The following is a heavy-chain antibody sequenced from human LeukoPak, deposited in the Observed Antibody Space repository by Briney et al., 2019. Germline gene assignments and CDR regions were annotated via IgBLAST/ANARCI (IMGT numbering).Heavy chain of an antibody. D-gene: IGHD5-12*01. Sequence: SETLSFTCTVSGGSISSSSYYWGWIRQPPGKGLEWIGSIYYSGSTYYNPSLKSRVTISVDTSKNQFSLKLSSVTAADTAVYYCARCLRRYFDYWGQGTLVTVSS. CDR1: GGSISSSSYY. J-gene: IGHJ4*02. CDR3: ARCLRRYFDY. V-gene: IGHV4-39*07. CDR2: IYYSGST.